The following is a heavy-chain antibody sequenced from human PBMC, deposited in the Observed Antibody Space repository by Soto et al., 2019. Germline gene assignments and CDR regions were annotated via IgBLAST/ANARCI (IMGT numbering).Heavy chain of an antibody. CDR1: GFTVSNNY. CDR2: IYSGGST. CDR3: AAYSPKGY. V-gene: IGHV3-66*01. Sequence: EAQLVESGGDLVQPGGSLRLSCAASGFTVSNNYMSWVRQAPGKGLEWVSLIYSGGSTYYADSVKGRFTISRDSSKNTLYLQMNSLRAEDTAMYYCAAYSPKGYWGQGTPVTVSS. J-gene: IGHJ4*02. D-gene: IGHD3-16*01.